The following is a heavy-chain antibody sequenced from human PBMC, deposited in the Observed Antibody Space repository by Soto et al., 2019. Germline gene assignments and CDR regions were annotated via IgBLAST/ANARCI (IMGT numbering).Heavy chain of an antibody. CDR1: GFTFSSYA. D-gene: IGHD4-17*01. Sequence: PGGSLRLSCAASGFTFSSYAMSWVRQAPGKGLEWVSAISGSGGSTYYADSVKGRFTISRDNSKNTLYLQMNSLRAEDTAVYYCAKDQGTTVIIGYGMDVWGQGTTVTVSS. V-gene: IGHV3-23*01. CDR3: AKDQGTTVIIGYGMDV. J-gene: IGHJ6*02. CDR2: ISGSGGST.